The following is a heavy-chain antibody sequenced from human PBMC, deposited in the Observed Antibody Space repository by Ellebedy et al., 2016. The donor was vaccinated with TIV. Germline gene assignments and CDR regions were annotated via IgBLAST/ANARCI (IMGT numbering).Heavy chain of an antibody. CDR3: ATDGSYGDYRSPAHAFVF. Sequence: GGSLRLSCAASGFSFNSYWMTWVRQAPGKGLEWVANINQGGSVKYYVDSLRGRLTISRDNAKNSLFLQMNSLRAEDTAVYYCATDGSYGDYRSPAHAFVFWGQGTMVSVAS. J-gene: IGHJ3*01. CDR2: INQGGSVK. CDR1: GFSFNSYW. V-gene: IGHV3-7*01. D-gene: IGHD3-10*01.